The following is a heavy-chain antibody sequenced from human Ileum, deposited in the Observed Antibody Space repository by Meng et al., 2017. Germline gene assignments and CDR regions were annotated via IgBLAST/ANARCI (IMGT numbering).Heavy chain of an antibody. CDR1: GFSFNTYW. J-gene: IGHJ3*02. Sequence: GESLKISCAASGFSFNTYWMHWVRLAPGKGLVWVSRINTDGSTTDYEDSVKGRFTISRDNAKNTVFLQMNSLRAEDTAVYYCASPGQNGYSYDFYGLDIWGQGTMVTVSS. D-gene: IGHD5-18*01. CDR2: INTDGSTT. CDR3: ASPGQNGYSYDFYGLDI. V-gene: IGHV3-74*01.